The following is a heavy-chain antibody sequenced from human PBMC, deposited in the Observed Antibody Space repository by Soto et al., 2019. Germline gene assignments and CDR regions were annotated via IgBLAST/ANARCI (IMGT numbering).Heavy chain of an antibody. J-gene: IGHJ4*02. Sequence: PSETLSLTCAVYGGSFSGYYWSWIRQPPGKGLEWIGEINHSGSTNYNPSLKSRVTISVDTSKNQFSLKLSSVTAADTAVYYCARFLGSSSSFSMVRKYYFDYWGQGTLVTVSS. CDR1: GGSFSGYY. CDR3: ARFLGSSSSFSMVRKYYFDY. CDR2: INHSGST. V-gene: IGHV4-34*01. D-gene: IGHD6-6*01.